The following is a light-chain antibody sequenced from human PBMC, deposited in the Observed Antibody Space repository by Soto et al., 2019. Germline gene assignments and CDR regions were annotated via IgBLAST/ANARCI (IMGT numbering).Light chain of an antibody. V-gene: IGLV2-14*01. CDR3: SSYTTGSTL. J-gene: IGLJ1*01. CDR2: DVS. Sequence: QCVRTQPASVSGAPGQAITISCTGTSSDVGGYNYVSWYQQHPGKAPKLMIYDVSNRPSGVSNRYSGSKSGDTASLTISGLQAEDEADYYCSSYTTGSTLFGTGTKVTVL. CDR1: SSDVGGYNY.